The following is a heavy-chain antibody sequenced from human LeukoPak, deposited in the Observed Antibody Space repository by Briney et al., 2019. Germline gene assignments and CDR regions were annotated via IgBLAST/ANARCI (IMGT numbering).Heavy chain of an antibody. Sequence: PGGSLRLSCAASGFTFSRNVMHWLRQAPGKGLEWVATISYDGNNKFHSDSVKGRFTISRDNSRNTLYLQMHGLRGEDAGVYSCARGGIPTGPYYYFYYMNVWGKGTAVSVSS. D-gene: IGHD3-10*01. J-gene: IGHJ6*03. CDR3: ARGGIPTGPYYYFYYMNV. CDR1: GFTFSRNV. CDR2: ISYDGNNK. V-gene: IGHV3-30*01.